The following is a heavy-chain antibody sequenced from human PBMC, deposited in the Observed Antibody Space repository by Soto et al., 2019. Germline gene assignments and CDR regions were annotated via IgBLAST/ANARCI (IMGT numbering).Heavy chain of an antibody. CDR1: GGSISSGGYY. CDR3: ASLVRRFTGYYYYGMDV. D-gene: IGHD3-10*01. Sequence: QVQLQESGPGLVKPSQTLSLTCTVSGGSISSGGYYWSWIRQHPGKGLEWIGYIYYRGSTYYNPSLKSRVTISVDTSKNQFSLKLSSVTAADTAVYYCASLVRRFTGYYYYGMDVWGQGTTVTVSS. J-gene: IGHJ6*02. CDR2: IYYRGST. V-gene: IGHV4-31*03.